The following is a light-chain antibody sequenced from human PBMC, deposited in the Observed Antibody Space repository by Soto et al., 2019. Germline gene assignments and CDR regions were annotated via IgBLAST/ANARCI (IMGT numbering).Light chain of an antibody. CDR2: DTT. CDR3: LLSYSGTNWV. V-gene: IGLV7-46*01. Sequence: QAVVTQEPSLTVSPGGTVTLTCGSSTGAVTSGHYPYWFQQKPGQAPRTLIYDTTIKHSWTPARFSGSLLGGKAALTLAGAQTDDEADYYCLLSYSGTNWVFGGGTKLTVL. J-gene: IGLJ3*02. CDR1: TGAVTSGHY.